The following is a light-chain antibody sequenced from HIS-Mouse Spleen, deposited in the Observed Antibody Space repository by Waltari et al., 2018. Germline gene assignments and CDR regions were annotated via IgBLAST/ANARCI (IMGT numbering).Light chain of an antibody. CDR2: SNN. J-gene: IGLJ3*02. V-gene: IGLV1-44*01. CDR3: AAWDDSLNWV. Sequence: QSVLTQPPSASGTPGQRVTISCSGRSSNIGSNTVNWYQQLPGTAPKLLIYSNNQRPSGVPDRFSGSKSGTSASLAISGLQSEDEADYYCAAWDDSLNWVFGGGTKLTVL. CDR1: SSNIGSNT.